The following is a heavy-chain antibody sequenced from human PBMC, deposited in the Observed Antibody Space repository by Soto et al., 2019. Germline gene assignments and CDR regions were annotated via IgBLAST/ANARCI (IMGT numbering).Heavy chain of an antibody. CDR2: IYYSGST. Sequence: QVQLQESGPGLVKPSQTLSLTCTVSVGSISSGDYYWSWIRQPPGKGLEWIGYIYYSGSTYYNPSLKRRGSISVDTSKKQFSLKMSSVTAADTAVYYCARAVVDSSAPFIPYYYSYGMDVWGQGTTVTVSS. J-gene: IGHJ6*02. CDR3: ARAVVDSSAPFIPYYYSYGMDV. CDR1: VGSISSGDYY. D-gene: IGHD6-25*01. V-gene: IGHV4-30-4*01.